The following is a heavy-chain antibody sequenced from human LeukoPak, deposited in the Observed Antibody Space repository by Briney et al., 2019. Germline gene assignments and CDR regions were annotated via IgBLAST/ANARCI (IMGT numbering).Heavy chain of an antibody. J-gene: IGHJ4*02. V-gene: IGHV3-43D*04. CDR1: GFTFDDYA. CDR3: AKNSCTNGVCHSDY. Sequence: GGSPRLSCAASGFTFDDYAMHWVRQAPGKGLEWVSLISWDGGSTYYADSVKGRFTISRDNSKNSLYLQMNSLRAEDTALYYCAKNSCTNGVCHSDYWGQGTLVTVSS. D-gene: IGHD2-8*01. CDR2: ISWDGGST.